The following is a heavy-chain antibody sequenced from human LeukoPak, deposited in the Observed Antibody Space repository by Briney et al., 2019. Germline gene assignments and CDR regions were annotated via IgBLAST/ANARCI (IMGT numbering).Heavy chain of an antibody. D-gene: IGHD6-19*01. Sequence: SVKASFKASGGTFSSYAISWVRQAPGQGLERMGGIIPIFGTANYAQKFQGRVTITADESTSTAYMELSSLRSEDTAGYYCASPDSSGRPYYGMDVWGQGTTVTVSS. J-gene: IGHJ6*02. CDR3: ASPDSSGRPYYGMDV. V-gene: IGHV1-69*13. CDR2: IIPIFGTA. CDR1: GGTFSSYA.